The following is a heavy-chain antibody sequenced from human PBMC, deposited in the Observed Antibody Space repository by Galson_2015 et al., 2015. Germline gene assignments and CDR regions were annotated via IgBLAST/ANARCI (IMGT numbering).Heavy chain of an antibody. J-gene: IGHJ4*02. CDR1: GFTFSNYN. CDR3: VKVLSQWLVLGGVDY. V-gene: IGHV3-21*01. CDR2: ISSRSDYI. Sequence: SLRLSCAASGFTFSNYNMNWVRQAPGKGLEWVSSISSRSDYIYYADSVKGRFTISRDSVKSSLYLQMNGLRVEDTAVYYCVKVLSQWLVLGGVDYWGQGTLVTVSS. D-gene: IGHD6-19*01.